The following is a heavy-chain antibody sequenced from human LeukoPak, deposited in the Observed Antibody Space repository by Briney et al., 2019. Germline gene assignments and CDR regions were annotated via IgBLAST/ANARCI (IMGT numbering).Heavy chain of an antibody. Sequence: ASVKVFCKASGGTFSSYAISWVRQAPGQGLEWMGGIIPIFGTANYAQKFQGRVTITADESTSTAYMELSSLRSEDTAVYYCARGGYCSGGSCYWFDPWGQGTLVTVSS. J-gene: IGHJ5*02. CDR1: GGTFSSYA. CDR2: IIPIFGTA. V-gene: IGHV1-69*13. D-gene: IGHD2-15*01. CDR3: ARGGYCSGGSCYWFDP.